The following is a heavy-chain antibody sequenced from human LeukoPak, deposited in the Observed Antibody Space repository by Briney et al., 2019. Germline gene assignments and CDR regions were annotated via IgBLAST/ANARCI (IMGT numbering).Heavy chain of an antibody. CDR1: GGSISSSNFY. D-gene: IGHD2-15*01. CDR3: ARDQRDRYYYYYMDV. Sequence: KSSETLSLTCTVSGGSISSSNFYWGWIRQPPGKGLEWIGSIYYSGSTYYNPSLKSRVTISVDTSKNQFSLKLSSVTAADTAVYYCARDQRDRYYYYYMDVWGKGTTVTVSS. V-gene: IGHV4-39*07. J-gene: IGHJ6*03. CDR2: IYYSGST.